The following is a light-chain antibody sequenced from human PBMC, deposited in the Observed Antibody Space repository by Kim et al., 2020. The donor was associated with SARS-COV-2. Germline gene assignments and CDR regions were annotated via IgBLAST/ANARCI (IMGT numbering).Light chain of an antibody. CDR2: RDT. Sequence: SVALGQTATITCGGNNIGSKNVHWYQQKPGQAPVVVIYRDTNRPSGIPERFSGSNAGNTATLRISRAQAEDEADYYCQVWDSRTVIFDGGTRLTVL. CDR1: NIGSKN. CDR3: QVWDSRTVI. J-gene: IGLJ2*01. V-gene: IGLV3-9*01.